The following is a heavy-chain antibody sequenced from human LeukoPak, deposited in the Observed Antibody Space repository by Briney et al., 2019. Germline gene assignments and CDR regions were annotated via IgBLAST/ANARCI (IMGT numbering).Heavy chain of an antibody. J-gene: IGHJ4*02. CDR3: ARRLPLGCSSTSCSYYFDY. CDR1: GFTFSSYS. CDR2: ISSSSSTI. D-gene: IGHD2-2*01. V-gene: IGHV3-48*01. Sequence: GGSLRLSCAASGFTFSSYSMNWVRQAPGKGLEWVSYISSSSSTIYYADSVKGRFTISRDNAKSSLYLQMNSLRAEDTAVYYCARRLPLGCSSTSCSYYFDYWGQGTLVTVSS.